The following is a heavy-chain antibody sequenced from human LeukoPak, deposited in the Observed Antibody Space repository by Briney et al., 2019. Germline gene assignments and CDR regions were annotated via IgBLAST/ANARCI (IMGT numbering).Heavy chain of an antibody. D-gene: IGHD4-17*01. CDR2: IYTSGST. Sequence: SETLSLTCTVSDGSISSSYWSWIRQPAGKGLEWIGRIYTSGSTNCNPSLKSRLTMSIDTSKNQFSLKLSSVTAADTAVYYCARGHDYGDPSAIWGQGTLVTVSS. CDR1: DGSISSSY. V-gene: IGHV4-4*07. CDR3: ARGHDYGDPSAI. J-gene: IGHJ4*02.